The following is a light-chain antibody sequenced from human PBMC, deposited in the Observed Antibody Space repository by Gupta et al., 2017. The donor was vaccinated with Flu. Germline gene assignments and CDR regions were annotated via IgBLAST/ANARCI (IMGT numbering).Light chain of an antibody. CDR1: NIGARS. CDR2: DDT. CDR3: QVWESPSDFPL. Sequence: VAPGQTAMITCGGDNIGARSVHWYQQKPGQAPLLLVYDDTDRPSGIPDRFSGSNSGNTATLTISRVEAADEADFFGQVWESPSDFPLFGAGTKLTVL. V-gene: IGLV3-21*02. J-gene: IGLJ2*01.